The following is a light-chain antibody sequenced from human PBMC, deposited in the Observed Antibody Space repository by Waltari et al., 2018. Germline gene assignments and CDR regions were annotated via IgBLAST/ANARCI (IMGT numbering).Light chain of an antibody. J-gene: IGKJ4*01. V-gene: IGKV3-11*01. CDR3: QQRRSWPLT. CDR2: DAS. CDR1: QSVGTY. Sequence: EIVLTQSPAILSFSPGERATLSCRASQSVGTYLAWYQQRPGQSPRLLSYDASYRATGIPAMFSGSGSETDFTLTISSLQPEDFAVYYCQQRRSWPLTFGGGTRVQI.